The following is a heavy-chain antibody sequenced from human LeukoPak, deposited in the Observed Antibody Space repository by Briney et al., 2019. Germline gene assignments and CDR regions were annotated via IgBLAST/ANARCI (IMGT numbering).Heavy chain of an antibody. CDR1: GGTFSSYA. V-gene: IGHV1-69*10. D-gene: IGHD5-24*01. CDR3: AREFSSPEEMATIPILEY. Sequence: GASVKVSCKASGGTFSSYAISWVRQAPGQGLEWMGGIIPILGIANYAQKFQGRVTITADKSTSTAYMELSSLRSEDTAVYYCAREFSSPEEMATIPILEYWGQGTLVTVSS. CDR2: IIPILGIA. J-gene: IGHJ4*02.